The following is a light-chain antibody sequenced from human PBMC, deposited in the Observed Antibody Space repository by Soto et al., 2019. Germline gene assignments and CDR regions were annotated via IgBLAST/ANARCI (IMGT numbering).Light chain of an antibody. V-gene: IGLV2-8*01. CDR1: SSDVGGYNH. Sequence: QSVLTQPPSASGSLGQSVTISCTGTSSDVGGYNHVSWYQRHPGKAPKLLIYDVSYRPSGVPDRFSGSKSGNTASLTVSGLQAEDETDYYCSSYAGSNSLVFGTGTKLTVL. CDR2: DVS. J-gene: IGLJ1*01. CDR3: SSYAGSNSLV.